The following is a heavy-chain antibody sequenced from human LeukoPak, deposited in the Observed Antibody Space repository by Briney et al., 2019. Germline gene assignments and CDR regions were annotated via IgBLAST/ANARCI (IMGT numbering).Heavy chain of an antibody. D-gene: IGHD6-13*01. Sequence: ASVKVSCKASGGTFSSYAISWVRQAPGQGLEWMGGIIPIFGTANYAQKFQGRVTITADESTSTAYMELRSLRSDDTAVYYCARDLREGSSSYQIPFDYWGQGTLVTVSS. J-gene: IGHJ4*02. V-gene: IGHV1-69*13. CDR3: ARDLREGSSSYQIPFDY. CDR1: GGTFSSYA. CDR2: IIPIFGTA.